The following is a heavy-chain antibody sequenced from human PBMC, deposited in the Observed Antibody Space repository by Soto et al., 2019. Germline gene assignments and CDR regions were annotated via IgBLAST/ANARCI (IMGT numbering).Heavy chain of an antibody. CDR3: AKNGKYCSGGSCYPYYFDY. CDR1: GFTFSSYG. V-gene: IGHV3-33*06. D-gene: IGHD2-15*01. J-gene: IGHJ4*02. Sequence: ESGGGVVQPGRSLRLSCAASGFTFSSYGMHWVRQAPGKGLEWVAVIWYDGSNKYYADSVKGRFTISRDNSKNTLYLQMNSLRAEDTAVYYCAKNGKYCSGGSCYPYYFDYWGQGTLVTVSS. CDR2: IWYDGSNK.